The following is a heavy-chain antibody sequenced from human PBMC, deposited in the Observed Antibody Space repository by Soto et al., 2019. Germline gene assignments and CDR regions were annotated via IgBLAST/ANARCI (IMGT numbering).Heavy chain of an antibody. D-gene: IGHD6-19*01. CDR2: ITSNGRST. V-gene: IGHV3-23*01. CDR3: ARTTFPPSHSSGWYPDS. J-gene: IGHJ4*02. CDR1: GVSCRRYN. Sequence: XSLMLSCTAAGVSCRRYNLHWFRQTPGKGLEWVSHITSNGRSTFYADSVKGRFTISRDNSNLFLQMNSLSPEDKAVYYCARTTFPPSHSSGWYPDSWGQGTLVTVSS.